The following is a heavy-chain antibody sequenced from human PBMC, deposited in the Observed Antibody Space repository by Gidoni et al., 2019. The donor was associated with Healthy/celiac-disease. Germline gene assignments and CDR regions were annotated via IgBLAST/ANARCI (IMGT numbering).Heavy chain of an antibody. CDR2: IYSRGST. Sequence: QVQLQESGPGLVKPSQTLSLTCTVSGGSISSGGYYWSWIRQHPGKGLEWIGYIYSRGSTYYNPSLKSRVTISVDTSKNQFSLKLSSVTAADTAVYYCARGTVRGYWWYWGQGTLVTVSS. CDR1: GGSISSGGYY. D-gene: IGHD3-10*01. V-gene: IGHV4-31*03. CDR3: ARGTVRGYWWY. J-gene: IGHJ4*02.